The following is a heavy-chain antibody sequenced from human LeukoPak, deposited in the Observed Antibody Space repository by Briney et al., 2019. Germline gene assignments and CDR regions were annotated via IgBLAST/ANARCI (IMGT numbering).Heavy chain of an antibody. CDR2: INSSGGGT. J-gene: IGHJ5*02. CDR3: ARTLSGWYDD. V-gene: IGHV1-46*01. D-gene: IGHD6-19*01. CDR1: GDTFTRYH. Sequence: ASVKVPCKASGDTFTRYHMHWVRQAPGQGLEWMGIINSSGGGTTYAQKFQGRVTMTRDTYTSTVYMELSGLRSEDTAVYYCARTLSGWYDDWGQGTLVTVSS.